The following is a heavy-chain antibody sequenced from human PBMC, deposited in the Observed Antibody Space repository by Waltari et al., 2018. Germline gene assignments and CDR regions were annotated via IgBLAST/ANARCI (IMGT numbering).Heavy chain of an antibody. CDR2: IYTSGRT. D-gene: IGHD1-26*01. Sequence: QVQLQESGPGLVKPSQTLPLTCTVSGGSISSGSYYWSWIRQPAGKGLEWIGYIYTSGRTNYNPSLKSRVTISVDTSKNQFSLKLSSVTAADTAVYYCARGKVGATLALDYWGQGTLVTVSS. CDR1: GGSISSGSYY. J-gene: IGHJ4*02. CDR3: ARGKVGATLALDY. V-gene: IGHV4-61*09.